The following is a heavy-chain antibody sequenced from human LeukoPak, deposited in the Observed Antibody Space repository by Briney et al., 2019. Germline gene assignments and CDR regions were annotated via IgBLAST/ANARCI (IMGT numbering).Heavy chain of an antibody. D-gene: IGHD6-19*01. J-gene: IGHJ4*02. CDR1: GGSISSSSYY. V-gene: IGHV4-39*02. CDR3: AREVAGTPGIDY. CDR2: IYYSGST. Sequence: SETLSLTCTVSGGSISSSSYYWGWIRQPPGKGLEWIGSIYYSGSTYYNPSLKSRVTISVDTSKNQFSLKLSSMTAADTAVYYCAREVAGTPGIDYWGQGTLVTVSS.